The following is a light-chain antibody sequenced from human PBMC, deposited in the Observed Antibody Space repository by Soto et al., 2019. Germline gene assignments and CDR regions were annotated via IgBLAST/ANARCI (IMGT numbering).Light chain of an antibody. CDR3: SSYTTSGTPV. CDR1: SADVGAYDY. Sequence: QSALTQPASVSGSPGQSITISCTGTSADVGAYDYVSWYQHHPGKGPKLMIFDVTIRPSGVSNRFSGSKSGNTASLTISGLQAEDEAEYHFSSYTTSGTPVFGGGTQLTVL. CDR2: DVT. J-gene: IGLJ7*01. V-gene: IGLV2-14*03.